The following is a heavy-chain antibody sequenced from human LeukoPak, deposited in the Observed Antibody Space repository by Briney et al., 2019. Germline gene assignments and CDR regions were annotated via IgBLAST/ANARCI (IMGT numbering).Heavy chain of an antibody. V-gene: IGHV1-2*02. CDR3: REDSYGDYGDYIDY. Sequence: GASVKVSCQASGYIVTGYYMHWVREAPGQGLEGRGWINPNSGGTNYAQKFQGRVTMTRDTSISTAYMELSRLTSDDTAVYYCREDSYGDYGDYIDYWGQGTLVTVSS. CDR1: GYIVTGYY. D-gene: IGHD4-17*01. J-gene: IGHJ4*02. CDR2: INPNSGGT.